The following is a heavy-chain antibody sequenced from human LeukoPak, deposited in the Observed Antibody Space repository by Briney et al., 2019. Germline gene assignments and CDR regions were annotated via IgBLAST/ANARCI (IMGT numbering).Heavy chain of an antibody. CDR1: GFTFSSYA. D-gene: IGHD6-19*01. CDR3: AKAGIAVPATPEY. J-gene: IGHJ4*02. Sequence: PGGSLRPSCAASGFTFSSYAMNWVRQAPGKGLEWVSVISSSGGTTYYSDSVKGRFIISRDNSKNTLYLQMNSLRAEDTAVYYCAKAGIAVPATPEYCGQGTQVTVSS. CDR2: ISSSGGTT. V-gene: IGHV3-23*01.